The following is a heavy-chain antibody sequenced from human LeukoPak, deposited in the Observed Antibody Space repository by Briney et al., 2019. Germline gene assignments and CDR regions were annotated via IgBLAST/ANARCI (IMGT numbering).Heavy chain of an antibody. Sequence: ASVKVSCKASGYTFTGYYMHWVRQAPGQGLEWMGWINPNRGGTNYAQKFQGRVTMTRDTSISTAYMELSRLRSDDTAVYYCARDAGSGSYDYWGQGTLVTVSS. CDR2: INPNRGGT. V-gene: IGHV1-2*02. D-gene: IGHD1-26*01. J-gene: IGHJ4*02. CDR1: GYTFTGYY. CDR3: ARDAGSGSYDY.